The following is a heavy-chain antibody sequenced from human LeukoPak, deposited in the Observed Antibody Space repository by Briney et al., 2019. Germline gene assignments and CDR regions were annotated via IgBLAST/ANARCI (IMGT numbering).Heavy chain of an antibody. J-gene: IGHJ4*02. V-gene: IGHV3-53*01. CDR3: ARDFSGAIDY. CDR1: GFPVSSNY. D-gene: IGHD3-10*01. Sequence: GGSLRLSCAASGFPVSSNYMSWVRQAPRKGLEWVSVFYIDGSTYYADSVKGRFTISRDNSKNTLYLQMNSLRAEDTAVYFCARDFSGAIDYWGRGTQVTVSS. CDR2: FYIDGST.